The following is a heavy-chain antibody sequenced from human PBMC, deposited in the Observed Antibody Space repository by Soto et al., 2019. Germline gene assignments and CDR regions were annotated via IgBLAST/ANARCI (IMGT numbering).Heavy chain of an antibody. V-gene: IGHV3-23*01. D-gene: IGHD6-19*01. Sequence: GGSLRLSCAASGFTFSTYSMNWVRQAPGKGLEWVSAISGSGGSTYYADSVKGRFTISRDNSKNTLYLQMNSLRAEDTAVYYCAKSPIPVYSSGWYGSYYFDYWGQGTLVTVSS. CDR3: AKSPIPVYSSGWYGSYYFDY. CDR1: GFTFSTYS. J-gene: IGHJ4*02. CDR2: ISGSGGST.